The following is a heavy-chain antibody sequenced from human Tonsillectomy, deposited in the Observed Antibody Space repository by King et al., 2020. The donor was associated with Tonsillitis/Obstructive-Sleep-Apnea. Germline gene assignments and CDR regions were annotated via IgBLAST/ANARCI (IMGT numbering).Heavy chain of an antibody. CDR2: ISSSGRTI. V-gene: IGHV3-48*03. J-gene: IGHJ5*02. CDR1: GFTFSSYE. D-gene: IGHD3-3*01. Sequence: VQLVESGGGLVQPGGSLRLSCAASGFTFSSYEMNWVRQAPGKGLEWVSYISSSGRTIYYADSVKGRFTISRDNAKNSLYLQMNSLRAEDTAVYYCAREGLRFFDPWGQGTLVTVSS. CDR3: AREGLRFFDP.